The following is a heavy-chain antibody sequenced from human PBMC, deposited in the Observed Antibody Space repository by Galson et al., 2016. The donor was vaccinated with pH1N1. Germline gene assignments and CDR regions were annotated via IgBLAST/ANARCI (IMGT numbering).Heavy chain of an antibody. V-gene: IGHV3-48*04. CDR2: ISGTSLSR. D-gene: IGHD2-15*01. J-gene: IGHJ4*02. Sequence: SLRLSCAASGFSFSNFVMSWVRQAPGKGLEWVSSISGTSLSRYYTDSVKGRFTISRDNGKTSLYLQMNSVRAEDTAVYYCVRAVGSGEAYWGQGTLVTVSS. CDR1: GFSFSNFV. CDR3: VRAVGSGEAY.